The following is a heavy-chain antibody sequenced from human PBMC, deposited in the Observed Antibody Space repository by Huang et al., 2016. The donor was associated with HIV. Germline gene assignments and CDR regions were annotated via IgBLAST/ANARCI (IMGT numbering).Heavy chain of an antibody. Sequence: QVQLVQSGAEVTTPGASVKVSCKVSGYTLTELSTHWVRQAPGKGHEGMEGFAPEKGETKYEQNFQGRGTMTEDTSTDTAYMELNSLRSEDTAVYYCATGFDTYYDIWGQGTMVIASS. CDR3: ATGFDTYYDI. D-gene: IGHD2-21*01. CDR2: FAPEKGET. V-gene: IGHV1-24*01. J-gene: IGHJ3*02. CDR1: GYTLTELS.